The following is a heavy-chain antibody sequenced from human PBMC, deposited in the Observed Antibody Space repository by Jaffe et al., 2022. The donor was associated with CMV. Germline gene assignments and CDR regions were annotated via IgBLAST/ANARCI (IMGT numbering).Heavy chain of an antibody. V-gene: IGHV3-74*01. CDR2: INSDGSST. J-gene: IGHJ4*02. D-gene: IGHD2-15*01. CDR3: ARDRRHTWPSGGSYFDY. CDR1: GFTFSSYW. Sequence: EVQLVESGGGLVQPGGSLRLSCAASGFTFSSYWMHWVRQAPGKGLVWVSRINSDGSSTSYADSVKGRFTISRDNAKNTLYLQMNSLRAEDTAVYYCARDRRHTWPSGGSYFDYWGQGTLVTVSS.